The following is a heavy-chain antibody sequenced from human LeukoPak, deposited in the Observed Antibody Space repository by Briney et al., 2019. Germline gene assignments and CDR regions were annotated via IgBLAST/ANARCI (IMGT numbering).Heavy chain of an antibody. CDR2: MNPNSGNT. Sequence: ASVKVSCKASGYTFTSYDINWVRQATGQGLECMGWMNPNSGNTGYAQKFQGRVTMTRNTSISTAYMELSSLRSEDTAVYYCARPYYDFWSGYYYYGMDVWGQGTTVTVSS. CDR1: GYTFTSYD. D-gene: IGHD3-3*01. J-gene: IGHJ6*02. V-gene: IGHV1-8*01. CDR3: ARPYYDFWSGYYYYGMDV.